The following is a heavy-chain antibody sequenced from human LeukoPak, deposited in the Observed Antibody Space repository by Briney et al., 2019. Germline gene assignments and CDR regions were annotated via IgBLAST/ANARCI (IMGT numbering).Heavy chain of an antibody. CDR1: GFTFSSYG. J-gene: IGHJ4*02. Sequence: GRSLRLSCAASGFTFSSYGMHWVRQAPGKGLEWVAVISYDGSNKYYADSVKGRFTISRDNSKDTLYLQMNSLRAEDTAVYYCARGGLRIAAAVWGQGTLVTVSS. CDR2: ISYDGSNK. CDR3: ARGGLRIAAAV. V-gene: IGHV3-30*03. D-gene: IGHD6-13*01.